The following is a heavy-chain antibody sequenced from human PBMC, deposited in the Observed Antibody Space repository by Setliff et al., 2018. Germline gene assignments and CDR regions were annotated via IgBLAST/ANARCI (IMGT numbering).Heavy chain of an antibody. CDR2: IHYSGST. CDR1: GASINRDY. Sequence: SETLSLTCSVSGASINRDYWNWIRQPPGKGLEWIGYIHYSGSTNYNPSLKSRVTISVDTSKNQFSLQLSSVTAADTAVYYCARHHGDTAMVRGAFDFWGQGTMVTVSS. CDR3: ARHHGDTAMVRGAFDF. V-gene: IGHV4-59*08. J-gene: IGHJ3*01. D-gene: IGHD5-18*01.